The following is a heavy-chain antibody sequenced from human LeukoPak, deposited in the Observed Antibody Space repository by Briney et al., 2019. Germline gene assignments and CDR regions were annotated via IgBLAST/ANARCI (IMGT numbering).Heavy chain of an antibody. Sequence: GGSLRLSCAASGFTFSNAWMSWVRQAPGKGLEWVGRIKSKTDGGTTDYAAPVKGRFTISRDDSKNTLYLQMNSLKTEDTAVYYCTTDYYDSGYLLYYWGQGTLVTVSS. CDR3: TTDYYDSGYLLYY. CDR2: IKSKTDGGTT. J-gene: IGHJ4*02. V-gene: IGHV3-15*01. D-gene: IGHD3-22*01. CDR1: GFTFSNAW.